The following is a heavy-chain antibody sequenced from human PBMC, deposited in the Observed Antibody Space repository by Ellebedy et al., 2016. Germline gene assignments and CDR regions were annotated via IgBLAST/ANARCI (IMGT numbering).Heavy chain of an antibody. Sequence: GGSLRLSCAASGFTFSSYAMSWVRQAPGKGLEWVSAISGSGGSTYYADSVKGRFTISRDNSKDTLYLQMNSLRAEDTAVYYCAKGVGATPKYYFDYWGQGTLVTVSS. J-gene: IGHJ4*02. CDR3: AKGVGATPKYYFDY. CDR1: GFTFSSYA. D-gene: IGHD1-26*01. CDR2: ISGSGGST. V-gene: IGHV3-23*01.